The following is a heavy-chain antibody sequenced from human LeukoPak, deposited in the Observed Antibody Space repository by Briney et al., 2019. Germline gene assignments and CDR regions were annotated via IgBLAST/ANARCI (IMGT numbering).Heavy chain of an antibody. J-gene: IGHJ4*02. Sequence: AGGSLRLSCAASGFTFSSYSMNWVRQAPGKGLDWVSSISSSSSYIYYADSVKGRFTISRDNAKNSLYLQMNSLRAEDTAVYYCARESGIVGATYGFDYWGQGTLVTVSS. D-gene: IGHD1-26*01. CDR1: GFTFSSYS. CDR3: ARESGIVGATYGFDY. CDR2: ISSSSSYI. V-gene: IGHV3-21*01.